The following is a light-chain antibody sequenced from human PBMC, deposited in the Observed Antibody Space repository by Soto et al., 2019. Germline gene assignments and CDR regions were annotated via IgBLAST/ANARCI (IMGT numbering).Light chain of an antibody. CDR2: AES. J-gene: IGKJ1*01. CDR1: QGINNY. V-gene: IGKV1-16*01. CDR3: QQYYSFPWT. Sequence: DIPMTQSPSSLSASVGDRVTLTCRASQGINNYLAWFQQQPGKAPKSLIFAESSLQSGVPSRFSGFGSGTLFTLTISSLQPEDFATYYCQQYYSFPWTFGQGTKVEI.